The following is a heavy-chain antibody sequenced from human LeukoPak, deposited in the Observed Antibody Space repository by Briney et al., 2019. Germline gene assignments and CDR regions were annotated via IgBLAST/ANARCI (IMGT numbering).Heavy chain of an antibody. D-gene: IGHD3-22*01. CDR2: ISYSGRT. Sequence: PSETLSLTCIVSGGSISDHYWSWIRQPPGKGLDWIGHISYSGRTNYNPSLKSRVTISLDTSRNQFSLKLTSVTAADTAVYYCARVFSDSSGYAFDNWGQGTLVTVSS. CDR1: GGSISDHY. J-gene: IGHJ4*02. CDR3: ARVFSDSSGYAFDN. V-gene: IGHV4-59*11.